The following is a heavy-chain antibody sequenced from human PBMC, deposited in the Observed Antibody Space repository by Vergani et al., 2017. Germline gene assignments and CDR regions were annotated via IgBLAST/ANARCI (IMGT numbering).Heavy chain of an antibody. CDR3: ARDLAYCHEGSCAL. J-gene: IGHJ4*02. D-gene: IGHD2-15*01. V-gene: IGHV3-30*02. CDR2: VLFDGSNE. CDR1: GFTFNRYG. Sequence: VQLLESGGDLVQPGGSLRLSCVASGFTFNRYGMQWVRQAPGKGLEWVAYVLFDGSNEYYADSVKGRFIVSRDNSNDALYLQMNSLRTDDTAVYYCARDLAYCHEGSCALWGQGSVVTVSS.